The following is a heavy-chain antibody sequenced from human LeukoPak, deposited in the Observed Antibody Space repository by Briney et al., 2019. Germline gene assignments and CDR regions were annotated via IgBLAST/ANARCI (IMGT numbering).Heavy chain of an antibody. J-gene: IGHJ4*02. D-gene: IGHD3-10*01. Sequence: GGSLRLSCAASGFTFSSYWMSWVRQAPGKGLEWVANIKQDGSEKYYVDSVKGRFTISRDNAKNSLYLQMNSLRAEDTAVYYCARDLLLWFGELLYEGFDYWGQGTLVTVSS. V-gene: IGHV3-7*01. CDR3: ARDLLLWFGELLYEGFDY. CDR2: IKQDGSEK. CDR1: GFTFSSYW.